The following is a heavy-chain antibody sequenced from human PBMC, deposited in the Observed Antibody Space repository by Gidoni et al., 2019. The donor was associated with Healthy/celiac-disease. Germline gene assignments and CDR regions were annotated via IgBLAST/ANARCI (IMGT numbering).Heavy chain of an antibody. Sequence: QVQLQQWGAGLLKPSETLSLTCAVYGGSFSGSYWSWIRQPPGKGLEWIGEINHSGSTNYNPSLKSRVTISVDTSKNQFSLKLSSVTAADTAVYYCARVRYCSGGSCYSGVDPWGQGTLVTVSS. CDR1: GGSFSGSY. D-gene: IGHD2-15*01. V-gene: IGHV4-34*01. CDR3: ARVRYCSGGSCYSGVDP. J-gene: IGHJ5*02. CDR2: INHSGST.